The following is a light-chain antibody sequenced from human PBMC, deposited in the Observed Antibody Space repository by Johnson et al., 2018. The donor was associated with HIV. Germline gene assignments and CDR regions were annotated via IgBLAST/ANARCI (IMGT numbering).Light chain of an antibody. Sequence: SVLTQPPSVSAAPGQKVTISCSGSSSNIGNNYVSWYQQLPGTAPQLLIYDNNKRPSGIPDRFSGSKSGTSATPGITGLRTGDGADYYCGTWDSSLSAGVFGTGTKVTVL. CDR1: SSNIGNNY. CDR3: GTWDSSLSAGV. V-gene: IGLV1-51*01. J-gene: IGLJ1*01. CDR2: DNN.